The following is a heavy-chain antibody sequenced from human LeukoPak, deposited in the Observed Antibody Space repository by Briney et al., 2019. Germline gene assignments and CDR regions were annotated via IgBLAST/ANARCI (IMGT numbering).Heavy chain of an antibody. D-gene: IGHD3-22*01. J-gene: IGHJ4*02. CDR3: ARDGGQYYYDSSGADDY. Sequence: ASVTASCKASGYTFTSYGISWVRQAPGQGLEWMGWISAYNGNTNYAQKLQGRVTMTTDTSTSTAYMELRSLRSDDTAVYYCARDGGQYYYDSSGADDYWGQGTLVTVSS. V-gene: IGHV1-18*01. CDR2: ISAYNGNT. CDR1: GYTFTSYG.